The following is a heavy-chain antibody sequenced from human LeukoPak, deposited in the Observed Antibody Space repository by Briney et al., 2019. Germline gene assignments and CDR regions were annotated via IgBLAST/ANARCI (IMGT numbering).Heavy chain of an antibody. CDR2: INSDGSTT. CDR1: GFTFSSYW. V-gene: IGHV3-74*01. CDR3: AKDFSVNYYDSTVLYY. D-gene: IGHD3-22*01. Sequence: GGSLRLSCAASGFTFSSYWMHWVRQAPGKGLVWVSRINSDGSTTTYADSVKGGFTISRDNAKNTLCLQMNSVRAEDTAVYYCAKDFSVNYYDSTVLYYWGQRTLVTVSS. J-gene: IGHJ4*02.